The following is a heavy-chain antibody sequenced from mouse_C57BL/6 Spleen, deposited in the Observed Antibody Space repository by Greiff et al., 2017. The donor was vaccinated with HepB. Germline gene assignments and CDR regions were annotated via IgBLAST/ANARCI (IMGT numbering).Heavy chain of an antibody. D-gene: IGHD2-2*01. J-gene: IGHJ4*01. CDR3: AKPDGYDAGKTYAMDY. Sequence: VKLMESGPGLVAPSQSLSITCTVSGFSLTSYGVSWVRQPPGKGLEWLGVIWGDGSTNYHSALISRLSISKDNSKSQVFLQLNSLQTDDTATFYCAKPDGYDAGKTYAMDYWGQGTSVTVSS. V-gene: IGHV2-3*01. CDR1: GFSLTSYG. CDR2: IWGDGST.